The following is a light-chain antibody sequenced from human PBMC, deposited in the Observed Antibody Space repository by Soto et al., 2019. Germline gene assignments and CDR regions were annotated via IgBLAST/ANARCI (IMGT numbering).Light chain of an antibody. CDR3: AAWXXXXTXXX. J-gene: IGLJ1*01. CDR2: SNT. Sequence: QSVLTQPPSASGTPGQRVTISCSGSSSNIGSNTGNWYQQLPGTAPKLLIYSNTQRPSGVPDRFSGSKSGTSASLAISGLQSEDEDDYYCAAWXXXXTXXXXGAGTKLT. V-gene: IGLV1-44*01. CDR1: SSNIGSNT.